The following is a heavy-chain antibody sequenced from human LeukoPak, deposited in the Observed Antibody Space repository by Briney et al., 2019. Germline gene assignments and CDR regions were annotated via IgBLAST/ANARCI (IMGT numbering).Heavy chain of an antibody. CDR1: GGSISSSSYY. Sequence: SETLSLTCTVSGGSISSSSYYWDWIRQPPGKGLEWIGSIYYSGSTYYNPSLKSRVTISVDTSKNQFSLKLNSVTAADTAVYYCARRRSGGSCYYRIDTFDIWGQGTMVTVSS. V-gene: IGHV4-39*01. J-gene: IGHJ3*02. CDR2: IYYSGST. CDR3: ARRRSGGSCYYRIDTFDI. D-gene: IGHD2-15*01.